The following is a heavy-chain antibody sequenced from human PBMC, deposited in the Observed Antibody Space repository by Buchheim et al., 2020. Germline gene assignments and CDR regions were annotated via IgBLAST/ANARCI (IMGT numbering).Heavy chain of an antibody. V-gene: IGHV4-30-2*01. CDR1: GGSISSGGYS. CDR2: IYHSGST. CDR3: ARGVTGYCSSTSCPTYYFDY. D-gene: IGHD2-2*01. Sequence: QLQLQESGSGLVKPSQTLSLTCAVSGGSISSGGYSWSWIRQPPGKGLEWIGYIYHSGSTYYNPSLRSRVPISVDRSKNQFSLKLSSVTAADTAVYYCARGVTGYCSSTSCPTYYFDYWGQGTL. J-gene: IGHJ4*02.